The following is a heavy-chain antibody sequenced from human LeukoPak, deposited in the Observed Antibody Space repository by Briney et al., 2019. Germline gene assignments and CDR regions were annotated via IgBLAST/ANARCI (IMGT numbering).Heavy chain of an antibody. D-gene: IGHD1-1*01. CDR1: GGTFSNHA. V-gene: IGHV1-69*13. CDR3: ARAHRQLERLGRYYFDY. CDR2: IIPIFGTA. J-gene: IGHJ4*02. Sequence: ASVKVSCKASGGTFSNHAVSWVRQAPGQGLEWMGGIIPIFGTANYAQKFQGRVTITADESTSTAYMELSSRRSEDTAVYYCARAHRQLERLGRYYFDYWGQGTLVTVSS.